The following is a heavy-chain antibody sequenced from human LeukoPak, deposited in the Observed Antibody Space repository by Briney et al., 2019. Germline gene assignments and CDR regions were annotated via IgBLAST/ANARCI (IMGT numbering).Heavy chain of an antibody. J-gene: IGHJ4*02. Sequence: SGGSLRLSCAASGFTFSSYWMHWVRQAPGKGLEWVSAISGSGGSTYYADSVKGRFTISRDNSKNTLYLQMNSLRAEDTAVYYCAKDSSATATYYFDYWGQGTLVTVSS. CDR1: GFTFSSYW. V-gene: IGHV3-23*01. CDR2: ISGSGGST. CDR3: AKDSSATATYYFDY. D-gene: IGHD4-11*01.